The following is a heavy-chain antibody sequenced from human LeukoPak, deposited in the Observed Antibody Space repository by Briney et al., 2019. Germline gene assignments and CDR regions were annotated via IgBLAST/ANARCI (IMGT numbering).Heavy chain of an antibody. V-gene: IGHV4-39*07. Sequence: SETLSLTCTVSGGSISSSSYYWGWIRQPPGKGLEWIGRIHASGTINYSPSLESRITMSVDTSKNQFSLKLNSVTAADTATYFCARVTWGSFYYMDVWGKGTTVSVSS. CDR1: GGSISSSSYY. CDR2: IHASGTI. J-gene: IGHJ6*03. CDR3: ARVTWGSFYYMDV. D-gene: IGHD7-27*01.